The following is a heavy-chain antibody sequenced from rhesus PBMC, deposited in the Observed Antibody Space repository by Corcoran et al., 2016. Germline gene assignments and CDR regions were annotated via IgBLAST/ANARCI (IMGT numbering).Heavy chain of an antibody. Sequence: QVQLQEAGPGLVKPSETLSLTCAVSGGSISEDYYWSWIRQPPGKGLEWIGYIYGGGAGTNSNPSLKMRVAISIDTSTYPFARKLGHMTAAYTAVYSCARDNMIVVIIAEYYFYYCGQAVLFTVSS. J-gene: IGHJ4*01. CDR2: IYGGGAGT. V-gene: IGHV4-106*01. CDR3: ARDNMIVVIIAEYYFYY. CDR1: GGSISEDYY. D-gene: IGHD3-28*01.